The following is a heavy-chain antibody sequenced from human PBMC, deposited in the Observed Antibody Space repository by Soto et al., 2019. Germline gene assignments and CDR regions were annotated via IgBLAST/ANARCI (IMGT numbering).Heavy chain of an antibody. V-gene: IGHV3-30-3*01. CDR2: ISYDGSNK. D-gene: IGHD1-1*01. Sequence: QVQMVESGGGVVQPGRSLRLSCAASGFTFSSYAVHWVRQAPGNGLEWVAVISYDGSNKNYADSVKGRFTISRDNSKSTLYLQMSSLRAEDTAVYYCARDPPPYGGTFDYWGQGTLVTVSS. CDR1: GFTFSSYA. CDR3: ARDPPPYGGTFDY. J-gene: IGHJ4*02.